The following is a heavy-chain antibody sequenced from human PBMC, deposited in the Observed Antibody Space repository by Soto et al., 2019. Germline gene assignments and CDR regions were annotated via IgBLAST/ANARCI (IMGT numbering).Heavy chain of an antibody. D-gene: IGHD3-10*01. CDR1: GYTFTSYG. CDR2: ISAYNGNT. V-gene: IGHV1-18*01. CDR3: ARGKHYYGSGSYYDY. J-gene: IGHJ4*02. Sequence: ASVKVSCKASGYTFTSYGISWVRQAPGQGLECMGWISAYNGNTNYAQKLQGRVTMTTDTSTSTAYMELRSLRSDDTSVYYCARGKHYYGSGSYYDYWGQGTLVTVSS.